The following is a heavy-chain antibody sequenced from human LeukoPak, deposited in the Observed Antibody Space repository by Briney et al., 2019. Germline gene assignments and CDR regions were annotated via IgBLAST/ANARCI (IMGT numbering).Heavy chain of an antibody. CDR1: GGSISSYY. Sequence: SETLSLTCTVSGGSISSYYWSWIRKPPGKGLEWIGNVHYTGSTNYIPSLKSRVITSVDTSKNQLSLKLSSVTAADTAVYYCARDLFGEFYYYYYVDVWGKGTTVTVSS. D-gene: IGHD3-10*02. CDR2: VHYTGST. V-gene: IGHV4-59*01. CDR3: ARDLFGEFYYYYYVDV. J-gene: IGHJ6*03.